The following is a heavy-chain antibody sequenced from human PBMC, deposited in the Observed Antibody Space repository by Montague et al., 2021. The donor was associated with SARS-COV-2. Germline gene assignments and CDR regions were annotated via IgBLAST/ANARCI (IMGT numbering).Heavy chain of an antibody. Sequence: VKPTQTLTLTCTFSGFSLSTSGVGVGWIRQPPGKALEWLALIYWDDDKRYSPSLKSRLTITKDTSKNQVVLTMTNMDPVDTATYYCAHRPSTAAAGTFRFDPWGQGTLVTVSS. CDR2: IYWDDDK. CDR3: AHRPSTAAAGTFRFDP. D-gene: IGHD6-13*01. CDR1: GFSLSTSGVG. J-gene: IGHJ5*02. V-gene: IGHV2-5*02.